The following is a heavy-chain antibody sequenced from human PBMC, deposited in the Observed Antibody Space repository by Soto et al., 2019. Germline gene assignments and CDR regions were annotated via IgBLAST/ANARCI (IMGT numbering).Heavy chain of an antibody. CDR2: ISGSGGST. CDR3: AKSGPYGSGSSAFFY. J-gene: IGHJ4*02. CDR1: GFTFSSYA. D-gene: IGHD3-10*01. Sequence: GGSLRLSCAASGFTFSSYAMSWVRQAPGKGLEWVSAISGSGGSTYYADSVKGRFTISRDNSKNTLYLQMNSLRAEDTAVYYCAKSGPYGSGSSAFFYWGQGTLVTVPQ. V-gene: IGHV3-23*01.